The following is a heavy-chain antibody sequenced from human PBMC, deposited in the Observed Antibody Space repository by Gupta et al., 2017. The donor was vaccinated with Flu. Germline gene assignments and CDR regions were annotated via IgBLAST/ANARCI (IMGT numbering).Heavy chain of an antibody. CDR1: FTFTSSA. V-gene: IGHV1-58*01. J-gene: IGHJ4*02. CDR3: AAGGQWELPDY. Sequence: FTFTSSAVQWVRQARGQRLEWIGWIVVGSGNTNYAQKFQERVTITRDMSTSTAYMELSSLRSEDTAVYYCAAGGQWELPDYWGQGTLVTVSS. D-gene: IGHD1-26*01. CDR2: IVVGSGNT.